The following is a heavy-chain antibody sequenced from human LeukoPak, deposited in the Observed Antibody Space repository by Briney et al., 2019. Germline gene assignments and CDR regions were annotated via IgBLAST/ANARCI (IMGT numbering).Heavy chain of an antibody. V-gene: IGHV4-31*03. CDR2: IYYSGST. D-gene: IGHD1-7*01. J-gene: IGHJ4*02. CDR3: ARGYNWNYAHPFDY. CDR1: GGSISSGGYY. Sequence: ASETLSLTCTVSGGSISSGGYYWSWIRQHPGKGLEWIGYIYYSGSTYYNPSLKSRVTISVDTSKNQFSLKLSSVTAADTAVYYCARGYNWNYAHPFDYWGQGTLVTVSS.